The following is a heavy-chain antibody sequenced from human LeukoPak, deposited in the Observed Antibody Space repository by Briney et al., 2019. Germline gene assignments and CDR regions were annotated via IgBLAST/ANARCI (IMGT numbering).Heavy chain of an antibody. CDR2: ISDSGGDT. Sequence: TGGSLRLSCAASGFTFSSYAMSWVRQAPGKGLDWVSVISDSGGDTYYADSVKGRFTVSRDNFKNTLYLQMNSLRAEDTAVYYCAKRPMEAVGSEYYDDWGQGTLVTVSS. V-gene: IGHV3-23*01. J-gene: IGHJ4*02. CDR1: GFTFSSYA. D-gene: IGHD6-13*01. CDR3: AKRPMEAVGSEYYDD.